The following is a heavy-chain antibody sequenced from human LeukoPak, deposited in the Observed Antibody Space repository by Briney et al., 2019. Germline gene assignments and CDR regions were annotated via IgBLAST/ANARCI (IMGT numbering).Heavy chain of an antibody. CDR3: AKEVRGSRWTGFDS. D-gene: IGHD3-10*01. CDR2: ISKYRDIT. Sequence: GGPLRLSCTASGFTFDDFSIHWVRQTPGRGRGWVFLISKYRDITYYADSVEGRFTISRDNSKNSLYLQMNGLTTDGTALYYCAKEVRGSRWTGFDSWGQGTQVTVSS. J-gene: IGHJ4*02. CDR1: GFTFDDFS. V-gene: IGHV3-43*01.